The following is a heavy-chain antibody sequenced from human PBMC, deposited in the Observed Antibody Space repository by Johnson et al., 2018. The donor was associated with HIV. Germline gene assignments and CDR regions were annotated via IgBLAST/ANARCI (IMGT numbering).Heavy chain of an antibody. Sequence: VQLVESGGGLVQPGGSLRLSCAASGFTVSSNYMSWVRQAPGKGLEWVSVIYSGGSTYYADSVKGRFTISRDNAQNSLYLQMNSLRAEDTALYYCARVVQYYDSSGYSTRGGDGLDIWGQGTVVTVSS. J-gene: IGHJ3*02. CDR1: GFTVSSNY. V-gene: IGHV3-66*01. D-gene: IGHD3-22*01. CDR2: IYSGGST. CDR3: ARVVQYYDSSGYSTRGGDGLDI.